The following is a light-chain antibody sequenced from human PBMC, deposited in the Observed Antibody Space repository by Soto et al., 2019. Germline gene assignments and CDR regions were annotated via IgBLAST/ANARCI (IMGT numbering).Light chain of an antibody. CDR1: QRVGSD. CDR2: AAS. CDR3: VQHTAYPRT. Sequence: DIQMTQSPSSLSASVGDRVTISCRASQRVGSDVGWYQQKPGKAPKRLIYAASTLQSGVPSSFSGSGSGTEFTLTINSLQPEDFATYYCVQHTAYPRTFGQGTKVEIK. J-gene: IGKJ1*01. V-gene: IGKV1-17*01.